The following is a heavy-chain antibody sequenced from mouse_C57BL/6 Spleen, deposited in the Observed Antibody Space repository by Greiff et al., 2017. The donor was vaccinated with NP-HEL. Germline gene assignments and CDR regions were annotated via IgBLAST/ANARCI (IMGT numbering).Heavy chain of an antibody. CDR2: IYPGSGNT. CDR3: ASDYYGSSYQYYFDY. D-gene: IGHD1-1*01. V-gene: IGHV1-76*01. J-gene: IGHJ2*01. CDR1: GYTFTDYY. Sequence: QVQLQQSGAELVRPGASVKLSCKASGYTFTDYYINWVKQRPGQGLEWIARIYPGSGNTYYNEKFKGKATLTAEKSSSTAYMQLSSLTSEDSAVYFCASDYYGSSYQYYFDYWGQGTTLTVSS.